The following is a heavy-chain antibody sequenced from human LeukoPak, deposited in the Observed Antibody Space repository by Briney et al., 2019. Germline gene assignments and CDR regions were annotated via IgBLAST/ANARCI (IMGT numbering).Heavy chain of an antibody. Sequence: GASVKVSCKASGGTFSCYAISWVRQAPGQGLEWMGRIIPILGIANYAQKFQGRVTITADKSTSTAYMELSSLRSEDTAVYYCEYGSGAFDIWGQGTMVTVSS. D-gene: IGHD4-17*01. CDR1: GGTFSCYA. J-gene: IGHJ3*02. CDR3: EYGSGAFDI. CDR2: IIPILGIA. V-gene: IGHV1-69*04.